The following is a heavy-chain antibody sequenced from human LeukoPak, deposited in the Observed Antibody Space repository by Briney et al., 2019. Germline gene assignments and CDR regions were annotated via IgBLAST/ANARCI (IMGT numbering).Heavy chain of an antibody. Sequence: PGGSLRLSCSASGFTFSSYAMHWVRQAPGKGLEYVSAISSNGGSTYYADSVKGRFTISRDNSKSTLYLQMSSLRAEDTAVYYCVKTGPRDTAMSHFDYWGQGTLVTVSS. CDR3: VKTGPRDTAMSHFDY. D-gene: IGHD5-18*01. V-gene: IGHV3-64D*06. J-gene: IGHJ4*02. CDR1: GFTFSSYA. CDR2: ISSNGGST.